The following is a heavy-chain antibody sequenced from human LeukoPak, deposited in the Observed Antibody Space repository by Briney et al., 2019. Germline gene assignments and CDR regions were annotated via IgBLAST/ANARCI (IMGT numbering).Heavy chain of an antibody. CDR1: GATFISYA. CDR2: IIPIFGTA. CDR3: AGGRPRGYCSGGSCYHNFDY. D-gene: IGHD2-15*01. J-gene: IGHJ4*02. Sequence: SVKVSCKASGATFISYAMSWVRQAPGQGLEWMGGIIPIFGTANYAQKFQGRVTITADKSTSTTYMEVSSLRSEDTAVYYCAGGRPRGYCSGGSCYHNFDYWGQGTLVTVSS. V-gene: IGHV1-69*06.